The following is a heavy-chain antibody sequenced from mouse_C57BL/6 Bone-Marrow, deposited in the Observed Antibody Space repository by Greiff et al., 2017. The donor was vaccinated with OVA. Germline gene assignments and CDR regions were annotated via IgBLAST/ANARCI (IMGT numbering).Heavy chain of an antibody. J-gene: IGHJ1*03. CDR1: GFSLSTFGMG. Sequence: QVQLQQSGPGILQPSQTLSLTCSFSGFSLSTFGMGVGWIRQPSGKGLEWLAHIWWDDDKYYNPALKSRLTISKDTSKNQVFLKIANVDTADTATYYCARIGNGSSYEDFDVWGTGTTVTVSS. CDR3: ARIGNGSSYEDFDV. D-gene: IGHD1-1*01. CDR2: IWWDDDK. V-gene: IGHV8-8*01.